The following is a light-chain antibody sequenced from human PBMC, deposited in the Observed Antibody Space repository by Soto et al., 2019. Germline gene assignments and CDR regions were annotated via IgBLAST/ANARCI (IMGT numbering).Light chain of an antibody. J-gene: IGKJ5*01. CDR3: QQRSNWPPIP. V-gene: IGKV3-11*01. CDR1: QSVSSY. Sequence: EIVLTQSPATLSLSPGERATLSCRASQSVSSYLAWYQQKPGQAPRLLIYDASNRATGIPARFSGSGSGTDLTLTISSLEPEDFAVYYCQQRSNWPPIPFGQGRRLEIK. CDR2: DAS.